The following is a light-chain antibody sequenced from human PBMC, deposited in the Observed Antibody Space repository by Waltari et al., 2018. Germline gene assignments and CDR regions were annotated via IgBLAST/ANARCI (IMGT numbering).Light chain of an antibody. J-gene: IGKJ2*01. CDR1: QSLLYTSNYKNY. CDR2: WAS. V-gene: IGKV4-1*01. Sequence: DFVMTQSPDSLAVSLGERATINCKSSQSLLYTSNYKNYLAWYQQKPGQPPKLLIYWASTRESGVPDRFSGSWSGTDFTLTISSLQAEDVAVYYCQQYYSRHSYTFGQGTKLEIK. CDR3: QQYYSRHSYT.